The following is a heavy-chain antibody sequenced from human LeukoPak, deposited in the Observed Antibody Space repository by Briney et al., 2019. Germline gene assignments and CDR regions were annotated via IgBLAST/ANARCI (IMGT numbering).Heavy chain of an antibody. V-gene: IGHV4-38-2*01. CDR3: ARHNTMVRGVIPFDY. D-gene: IGHD3-10*01. Sequence: PSETLCLTCAASGYSISSGYYWGWIRQPPRKALEGIGSIYHSGSTYYNPSLKSRVTISVDTSKNQFSLKLSSVTAADTAVYYCARHNTMVRGVIPFDYWGQGTLVTVSS. J-gene: IGHJ4*02. CDR1: GYSISSGYY. CDR2: IYHSGST.